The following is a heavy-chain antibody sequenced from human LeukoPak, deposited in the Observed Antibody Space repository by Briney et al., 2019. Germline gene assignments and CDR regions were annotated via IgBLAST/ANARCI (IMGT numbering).Heavy chain of an antibody. CDR3: ARERGYSGYEY. D-gene: IGHD5-12*01. CDR2: IYYSGST. J-gene: IGHJ4*02. CDR1: GGSISSYY. V-gene: IGHV4-59*01. Sequence: SETLSLTCTVSGGSISSYYWSWIRQPPGKGLEWIGYIYYSGSTNYNPSLKSRVTISVDTSKNQFSLKLSSVTAADTAVYYCARERGYSGYEYWGQGTLVTVSS.